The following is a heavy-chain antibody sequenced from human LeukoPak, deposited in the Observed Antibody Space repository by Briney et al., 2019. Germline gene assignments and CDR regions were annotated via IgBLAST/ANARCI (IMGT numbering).Heavy chain of an antibody. V-gene: IGHV3-11*01. CDR2: ISAIGDDK. CDR1: GFTNDYY. Sequence: GGSLRLSCVASGFTNDYYMAWIRQAPGKGLEWIAYISAIGDDKYYADSVKGRFTISRDNAKNSMYLQMNSLRADDTALYYCARGGRGKYHLDLWGQGTLVAVSS. D-gene: IGHD1-26*01. CDR3: ARGGRGKYHLDL. J-gene: IGHJ4*02.